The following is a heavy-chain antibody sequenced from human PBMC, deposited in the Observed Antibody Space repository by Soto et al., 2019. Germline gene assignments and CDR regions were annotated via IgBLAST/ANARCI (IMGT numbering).Heavy chain of an antibody. CDR3: ARGGYCSSTSCYFFWFDP. CDR1: GYTFTDYY. CDR2: INPNSGGT. V-gene: IGHV1-2*04. D-gene: IGHD2-2*01. Sequence: AAVKVSCKASGYTFTDYYMHWVRQAPGQGREWMGWINPNSGGTNYAQKFQGWVTMTRDTSISTAYMELSRLRSDDTAVYYCARGGYCSSTSCYFFWFDPWGQGTLVTVSS. J-gene: IGHJ5*02.